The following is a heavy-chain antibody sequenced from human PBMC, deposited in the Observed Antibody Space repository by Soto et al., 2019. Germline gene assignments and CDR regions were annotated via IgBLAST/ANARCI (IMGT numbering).Heavy chain of an antibody. D-gene: IGHD6-13*01. CDR2: ISGSGGST. CDR3: ANSYSSSWYGYGMDV. Sequence: ESGGGLVQPGGSLRLSCAASGFTFSSYAMSWVRQAPGKGLEWVSAISGSGGSTYYADSVKGRFTISRDNSKNTLYLQMNSLRAEDTAVYYCANSYSSSWYGYGMDVWGQGTTVTVSS. V-gene: IGHV3-23*01. CDR1: GFTFSSYA. J-gene: IGHJ6*02.